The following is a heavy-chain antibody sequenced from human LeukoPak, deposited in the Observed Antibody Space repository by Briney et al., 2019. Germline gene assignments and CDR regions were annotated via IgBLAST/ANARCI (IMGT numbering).Heavy chain of an antibody. D-gene: IGHD3-10*01. V-gene: IGHV3-73*01. CDR3: TRRSYGSGSNAAHYYYYMDV. J-gene: IGHJ6*03. CDR2: IRSKANSYAT. Sequence: PGGSLRLSCAASGFTFSGSAMHWVRQASGKGLEWVGRIRSKANSYATAYAASVKGRFTISRDDSKNTAYLQMNSLKTEDTAVYYCTRRSYGSGSNAAHYYYYMDVWGKGTTVTVSS. CDR1: GFTFSGSA.